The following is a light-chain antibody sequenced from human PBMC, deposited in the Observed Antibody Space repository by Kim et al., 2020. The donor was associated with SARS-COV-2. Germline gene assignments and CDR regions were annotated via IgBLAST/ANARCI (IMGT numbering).Light chain of an antibody. Sequence: QSALTQPASVSGSPGQSITVSCTGSSSDIGRYNYVSWYQQHPGKAPKLIIHNVSDRPSGVSDRFSGSKSGSTASLTISGLLAEDEADYYCSAYTTTRTLVIFGGGTKVTVL. CDR3: SAYTTTRTLVI. CDR1: SSDIGRYNY. J-gene: IGLJ2*01. V-gene: IGLV2-14*03. CDR2: NVS.